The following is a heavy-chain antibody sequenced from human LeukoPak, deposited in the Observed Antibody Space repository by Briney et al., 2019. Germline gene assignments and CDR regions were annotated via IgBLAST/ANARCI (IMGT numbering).Heavy chain of an antibody. CDR1: GYSFSNYW. Sequence: GESLKISCKGSGYSFSNYWIAWVRQMPGKGLEWVGIIYPGDSDTKYSRSFQGQVIISADKSTTTAYLQWSSLKASDTAMYYCARRQAAAVNWFDSWGQGTLVTVSS. CDR3: ARRQAAAVNWFDS. CDR2: IYPGDSDT. D-gene: IGHD6-25*01. J-gene: IGHJ5*01. V-gene: IGHV5-51*01.